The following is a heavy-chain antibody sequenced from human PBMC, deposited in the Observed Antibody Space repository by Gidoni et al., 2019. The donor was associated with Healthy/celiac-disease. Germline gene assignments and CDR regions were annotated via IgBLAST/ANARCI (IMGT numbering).Heavy chain of an antibody. Sequence: EVQLVESGGGLVKPGGSRRLSCAASGFSVSSYSMNWVRQAPGKGLEWVSSLSSSSSYIYFADSVKGRFTISRDNAKNSLSLQMNSLRAEDTAVYYCARDRVFGGTAFDIWGQGTMVTVSS. J-gene: IGHJ3*02. CDR3: ARDRVFGGTAFDI. D-gene: IGHD3-10*01. V-gene: IGHV3-21*01. CDR1: GFSVSSYS. CDR2: LSSSSSYI.